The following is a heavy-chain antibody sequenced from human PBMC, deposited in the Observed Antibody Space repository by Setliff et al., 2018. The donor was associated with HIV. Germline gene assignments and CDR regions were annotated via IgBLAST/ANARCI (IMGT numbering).Heavy chain of an antibody. CDR1: GGTFSSYA. D-gene: IGHD4-4*01. CDR2: IIPIFGKA. Sequence: SVKVSCKASGGTFSSYAINWVRQAPGQGLEWMGGIIPIFGKANYAQKFQGRVTITADESTNTAYMEMSSLRSEDTAMYYCARLGAYSNYYFDYWGQGTLVTVSS. CDR3: ARLGAYSNYYFDY. J-gene: IGHJ4*02. V-gene: IGHV1-69*13.